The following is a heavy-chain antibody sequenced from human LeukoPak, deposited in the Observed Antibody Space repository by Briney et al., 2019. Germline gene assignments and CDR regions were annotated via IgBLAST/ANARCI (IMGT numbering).Heavy chain of an antibody. D-gene: IGHD3-10*01. CDR1: GGSISSYY. J-gene: IGHJ4*02. CDR2: IYYSGST. CDR3: ARARSWFGELSSGFDY. Sequence: SETLSLTCTASGGSISSYYWSLIRQPPGKGLWWFGYIYYSGSTNYTPSLKSRVTISVDTSKNQFSLKLSSVTAADTAVYYCARARSWFGELSSGFDYWGQGTLVTVSS. V-gene: IGHV4-59*01.